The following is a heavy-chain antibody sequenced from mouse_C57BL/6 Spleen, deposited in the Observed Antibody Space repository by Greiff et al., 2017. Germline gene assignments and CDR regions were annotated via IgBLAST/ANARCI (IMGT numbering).Heavy chain of an antibody. D-gene: IGHD3-2*02. CDR2: IYPRSGNT. J-gene: IGHJ4*01. CDR3: APDSSGYGDAMDY. Sequence: VQLQQSGAELARPGASVKLSCKASGYTFTSYGISWVKQRTGQGLEWIGEIYPRSGNTYYNEKFKGKATLTADKSSSTAYMELRSLTSEDSAVYFCAPDSSGYGDAMDYWGQGTSVTVSS. CDR1: GYTFTSYG. V-gene: IGHV1-81*01.